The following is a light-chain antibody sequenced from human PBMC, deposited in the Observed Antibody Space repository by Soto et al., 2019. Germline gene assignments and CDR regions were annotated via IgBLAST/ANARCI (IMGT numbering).Light chain of an antibody. CDR3: QHYNSYSEA. V-gene: IGKV1-39*01. J-gene: IGKJ5*01. CDR2: SAS. CDR1: QSISNF. Sequence: DIQMTQSPSSLSASIGHTVPITGRASQSISNFLNWYQQKPGKAPKLLIRSASSLQSGVPSRFSGSGAGTEFTLTISSLQPDDFATDYCQHYNSYSEAFGQGTRVEIK.